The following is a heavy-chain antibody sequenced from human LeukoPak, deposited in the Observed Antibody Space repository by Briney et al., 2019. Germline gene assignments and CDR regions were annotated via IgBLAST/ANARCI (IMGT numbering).Heavy chain of an antibody. J-gene: IGHJ4*02. D-gene: IGHD3-10*01. Sequence: GASVKVSFKASGYTFTSYAMHWVRQAPGQRGEGMGWINAGNGNTKYSQKFQGRVTITRDTSASTAYMELSSLRSEDTAVYYCARGSGSYTFDYWGQGTLVTVSS. CDR3: ARGSGSYTFDY. CDR1: GYTFTSYA. V-gene: IGHV1-3*01. CDR2: INAGNGNT.